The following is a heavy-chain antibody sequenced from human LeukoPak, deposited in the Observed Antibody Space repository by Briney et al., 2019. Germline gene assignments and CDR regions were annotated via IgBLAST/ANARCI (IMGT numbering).Heavy chain of an antibody. CDR2: INHSGST. J-gene: IGHJ6*02. Sequence: SETLSLTCAVYGGSFSGYYWSWIRQPPGKGLEWIGEINHSGSTNYNPSLKSRVTISVDTSKNQFSLKLSSVTAADTAVYYCARLRATVTSYYYYSMDVWGQGTTVTVSS. CDR3: ARLRATVTSYYYYSMDV. V-gene: IGHV4-34*01. D-gene: IGHD4-17*01. CDR1: GGSFSGYY.